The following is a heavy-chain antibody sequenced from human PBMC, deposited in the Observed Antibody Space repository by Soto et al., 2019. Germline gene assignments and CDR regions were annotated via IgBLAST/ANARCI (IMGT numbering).Heavy chain of an antibody. J-gene: IGHJ5*02. V-gene: IGHV1-69*01. D-gene: IGHD1-26*01. CDR1: GGTFSSYA. CDR3: ARGMGVGATANTTWFDP. Sequence: QVQLVQSGAEVKQPGSSVKVSCKASGGTFSSYAISWVRQAPGQGLEWMGGIIPIFGTANYAQKFQGRVTITADESTSTAYMELSSLRSEDTAVYYCARGMGVGATANTTWFDPWGQGTLVTVSS. CDR2: IIPIFGTA.